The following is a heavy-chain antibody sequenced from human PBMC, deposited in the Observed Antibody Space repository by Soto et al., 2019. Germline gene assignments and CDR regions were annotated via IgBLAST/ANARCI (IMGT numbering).Heavy chain of an antibody. D-gene: IGHD3-16*01. V-gene: IGHV3-11*01. Sequence: QVHLDESGGGLAKPGGSLRLSCRASGFTFSDYYMSWIRQAPGNGLEWVADISNSGRITHHADSVEGRFTIYRDNAKDSLFLQLNNLRPEDSTIYYCARDHGGGGLTLEYWGQGTLVTVSS. CDR1: GFTFSDYY. CDR2: ISNSGRIT. CDR3: ARDHGGGGLTLEY. J-gene: IGHJ4*02.